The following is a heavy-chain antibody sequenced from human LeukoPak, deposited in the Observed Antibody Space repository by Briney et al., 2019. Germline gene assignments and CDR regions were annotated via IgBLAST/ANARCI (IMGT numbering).Heavy chain of an antibody. CDR3: ARDRYSSGYYRLDAFDI. V-gene: IGHV4-31*03. CDR2: IYYSGST. CDR1: GGSISSGGYY. Sequence: PSETLSLTCTVSGGSISSGGYYWSWIRQHPGKGLEWLGYIYYSGSTYYNPSLKSRVTIPVDTSKNQFSLKLSSVTAADTAVYYCARDRYSSGYYRLDAFDIWGQGTMVTVSS. J-gene: IGHJ3*02. D-gene: IGHD3-22*01.